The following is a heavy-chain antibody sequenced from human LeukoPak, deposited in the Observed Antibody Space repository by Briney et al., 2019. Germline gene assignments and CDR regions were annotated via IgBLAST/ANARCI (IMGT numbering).Heavy chain of an antibody. V-gene: IGHV4-59*08. CDR2: IYYSGST. J-gene: IGHJ4*02. D-gene: IGHD3-10*01. CDR3: ARQERGVIDY. Sequence: SETLSLTCTVSGGSISSYYWSWIRQPPGKGLEWIGYIYYSGSTNYNPSLKSRVTMSVDTSKNQFSLKLSSVTAADTAVYYCARQERGVIDYWGQGTLVTVSS. CDR1: GGSISSYY.